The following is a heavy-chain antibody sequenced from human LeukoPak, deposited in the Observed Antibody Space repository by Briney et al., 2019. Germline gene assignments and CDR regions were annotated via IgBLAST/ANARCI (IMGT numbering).Heavy chain of an antibody. J-gene: IGHJ6*03. D-gene: IGHD3-9*01. Sequence: PGGSLRLSCAASGFTFSSYGMHWVRQAPGKGLEWVAVISYDGSNKKYADSVKGRFTISRDNAKNSLYLQMNSLRAEDTAVYYCARAKWNLVTGYYTGAPYYYYMDVWGKGTTVTISS. CDR1: GFTFSSYG. CDR3: ARAKWNLVTGYYTGAPYYYYMDV. CDR2: ISYDGSNK. V-gene: IGHV3-30*03.